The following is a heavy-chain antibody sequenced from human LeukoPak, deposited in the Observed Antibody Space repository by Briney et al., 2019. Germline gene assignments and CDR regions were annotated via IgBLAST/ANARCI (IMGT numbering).Heavy chain of an antibody. J-gene: IGHJ4*02. CDR3: ARGCIAQWLVHPCDY. Sequence: GGSLRLSCAASGFTFDVYGMSWVRQAPGEGLEWVSYINWNGGSTGYADSVKGRFTLSRDNAKDSLYLQMNTLRAEDTALYYSARGCIAQWLVHPCDYWGEGTLVTVSS. V-gene: IGHV3-20*04. CDR1: GFTFDVYG. D-gene: IGHD6-19*01. CDR2: INWNGGST.